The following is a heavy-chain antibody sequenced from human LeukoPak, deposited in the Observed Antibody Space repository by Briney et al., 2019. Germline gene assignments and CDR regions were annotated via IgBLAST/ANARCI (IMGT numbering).Heavy chain of an antibody. CDR3: ARPGIAAAGPKPRDAFDT. J-gene: IGHJ3*02. CDR1: GGSFSGYY. V-gene: IGHV4-34*01. D-gene: IGHD6-13*01. CDR2: INHSGST. Sequence: KSSETLSLTCAVYGGSFSGYYWSWIRQPPGKGLEWIGEINHSGSTNYNPSLKSRVTISVDTSKNQFSLKLSSVTAADTAVYYCARPGIAAAGPKPRDAFDTWGQGTMVTVSS.